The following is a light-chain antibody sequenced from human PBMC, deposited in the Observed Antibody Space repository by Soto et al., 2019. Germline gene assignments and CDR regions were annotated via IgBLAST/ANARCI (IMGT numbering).Light chain of an antibody. CDR1: SSDVGGSNF. J-gene: IGLJ1*01. V-gene: IGLV2-14*03. CDR2: DVA. Sequence: QSALTQPASVSDSPGQSITISGTGTSSDVGGSNFVSWYQQHPGKPPKLIIYDVANRPSGVSNRFTGSKSGSTASLIISRLQTEDEADYYCVSDASCTTYVFGTGTKVTVL. CDR3: VSDASCTTYV.